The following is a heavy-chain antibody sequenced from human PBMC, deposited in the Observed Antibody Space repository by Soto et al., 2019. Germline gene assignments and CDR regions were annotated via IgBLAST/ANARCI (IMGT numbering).Heavy chain of an antibody. CDR3: ARHPGYGLYYFDY. J-gene: IGHJ4*02. CDR1: GGSFSGYY. D-gene: IGHD5-18*01. CDR2: INHSGST. V-gene: IGHV4-34*01. Sequence: ETLSLTCAVYGGSFSGYYRTWIRQPPGTGLEWIGEINHSGSTNYNLSLKSRVTISVDTSKNQFSLKLSSVTAADTAVYYCARHPGYGLYYFDYWGQGTLVTVS.